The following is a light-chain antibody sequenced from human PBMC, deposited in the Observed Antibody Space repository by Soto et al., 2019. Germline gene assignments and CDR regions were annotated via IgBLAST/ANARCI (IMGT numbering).Light chain of an antibody. J-gene: IGKJ4*01. CDR2: DAS. CDR1: QSIISA. Sequence: DIQMTQSPSTLSASVGDRVTITCRASQSIISALAWYQQKPGKAPKLLIYDASNLESGVPSTFSGGGSGTEFTLTISSLQPDDFATYYGQQYNSYPRTFGGGTKVEVK. V-gene: IGKV1-5*01. CDR3: QQYNSYPRT.